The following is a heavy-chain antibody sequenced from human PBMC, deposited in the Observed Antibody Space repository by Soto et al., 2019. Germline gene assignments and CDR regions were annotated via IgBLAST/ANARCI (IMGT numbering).Heavy chain of an antibody. CDR1: GGTFCSYA. CDR3: ARDRMVYATYSYYGMDV. D-gene: IGHD2-8*01. V-gene: IGHV1-69*13. Sequence: ASVKVSCKASGGTFCSYAISWMRQAPGQGLEWMGGIIPIFGTANYAQKFQGRVTITADESTSTAYMELSSLRSEDTGVYYCARDRMVYATYSYYGMDVWGQGTTVTVSS. CDR2: IIPIFGTA. J-gene: IGHJ6*02.